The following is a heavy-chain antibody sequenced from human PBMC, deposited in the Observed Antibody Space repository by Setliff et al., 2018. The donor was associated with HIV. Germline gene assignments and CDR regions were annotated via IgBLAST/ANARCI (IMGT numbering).Heavy chain of an antibody. J-gene: IGHJ4*02. V-gene: IGHV4-34*01. CDR2: INHSGST. Sequence: PSETLSLTCAVYGGSFTGCYWSWLRQPPGKGLEWIGEINHSGSTNYNPSLKNRVTISADTSKKQVSLRLTSVTAADTAIYYCARHVVALGIVVLPAGALDFWGPGTLVTVSS. D-gene: IGHD2-2*01. CDR1: GGSFTGCY. CDR3: ARHVVALGIVVLPAGALDF.